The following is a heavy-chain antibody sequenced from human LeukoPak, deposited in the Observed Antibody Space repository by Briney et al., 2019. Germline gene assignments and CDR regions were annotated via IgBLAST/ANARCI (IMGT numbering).Heavy chain of an antibody. D-gene: IGHD1-14*01. J-gene: IGHJ4*02. CDR1: GFTFSSYS. Sequence: GGSLRLSCAASGFTFSSYSMNWVRQAPGKGLEWVSSISSSGTYRYYADSANGRFTISRDNAKNSLYLQMDSLRAEDTAVYSCARVGNNTSGYWGQGTLVTVSS. CDR3: ARVGNNTSGY. CDR2: ISSSGTYR. V-gene: IGHV3-21*01.